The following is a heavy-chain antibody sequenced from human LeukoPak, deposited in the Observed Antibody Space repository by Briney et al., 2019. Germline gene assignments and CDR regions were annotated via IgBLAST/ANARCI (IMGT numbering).Heavy chain of an antibody. D-gene: IGHD5-18*01. V-gene: IGHV3-7*01. CDR1: GFTFSSYD. Sequence: GGSLRLSCAASGFTFSSYDMHWVRQAPGKGLEWVANIKKDGSEKYYVDSVKGRFTISRDNAKTSLYLQMISLRAEDTAVYYCARHLSGVTGYTYGRGIDYWGQGTLVTVSS. J-gene: IGHJ4*02. CDR2: IKKDGSEK. CDR3: ARHLSGVTGYTYGRGIDY.